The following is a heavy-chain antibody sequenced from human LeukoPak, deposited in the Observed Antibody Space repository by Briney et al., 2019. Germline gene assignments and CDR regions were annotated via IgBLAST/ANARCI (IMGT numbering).Heavy chain of an antibody. J-gene: IGHJ4*02. CDR1: GGSISSGGYY. D-gene: IGHD5-24*01. CDR3: ARVVGDGYGLDY. CDR2: IYYSGST. V-gene: IGHV4-61*08. Sequence: SQTLSLTCTASGGSISSGGYYWSWIRQPPGKELEWIGNIYYSGSTNYNPSLKSRVTISVDTSKNQFSLDLTSVTAADTAVYYCARVVGDGYGLDYWGQGTLVTVSS.